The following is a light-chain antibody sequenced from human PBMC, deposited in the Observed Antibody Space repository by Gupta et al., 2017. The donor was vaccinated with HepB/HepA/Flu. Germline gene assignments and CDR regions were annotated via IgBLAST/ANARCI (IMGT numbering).Light chain of an antibody. Sequence: EIVLTQSPGTLSLSPGERATLSCRASQSVSSSYLAWYQQKPGQAPRLLIYGASSRATGIPDRFSGSGSGTDFTLTISRLEPEDFAVYYCQQDGSSTWTFGQGTKVEIK. V-gene: IGKV3-20*01. CDR2: GAS. CDR3: QQDGSSTWT. J-gene: IGKJ1*01. CDR1: QSVSSSY.